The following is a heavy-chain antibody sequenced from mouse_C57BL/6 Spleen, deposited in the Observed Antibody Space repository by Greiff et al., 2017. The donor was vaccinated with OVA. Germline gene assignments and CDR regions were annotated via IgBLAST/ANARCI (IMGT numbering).Heavy chain of an antibody. D-gene: IGHD3-2*02. V-gene: IGHV5-9*01. CDR1: GFTFSSYT. CDR2: ISGGGGNT. J-gene: IGHJ4*01. CDR3: ARRDSSGYNYAMDY. Sequence: EVQVVESGGGLVKPGGSLKLSCAASGFTFSSYTMSWVRQTPEKRLEWVATISGGGGNTYYPDSVKGRFTISRDNAKNTLYLQMSSLRSEDTALYYCARRDSSGYNYAMDYWGQGTSVTVSS.